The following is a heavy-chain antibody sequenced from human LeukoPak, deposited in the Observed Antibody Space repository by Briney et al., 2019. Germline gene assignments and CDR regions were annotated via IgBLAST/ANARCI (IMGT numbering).Heavy chain of an antibody. Sequence: ASVKVSCKASGYTFTRYYMHWVRQAPGQGLEWKGWINPNSGGTNYAQKFQGRVTMTRDTSISTAYMELSRLRSDDTAVYYCARVVGSYYYYYGMDVCGQGTTVTVSS. J-gene: IGHJ6*02. V-gene: IGHV1-2*02. CDR1: GYTFTRYY. CDR3: ARVVGSYYYYYGMDV. D-gene: IGHD1-26*01. CDR2: INPNSGGT.